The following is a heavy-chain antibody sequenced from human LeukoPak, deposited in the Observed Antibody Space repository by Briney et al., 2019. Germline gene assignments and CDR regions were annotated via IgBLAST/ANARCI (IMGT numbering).Heavy chain of an antibody. J-gene: IGHJ6*02. CDR3: ARSQLQLDYYGMDV. D-gene: IGHD4-11*01. V-gene: IGHV4-34*01. Sequence: KPSETLSLTCAVYGGSFTGYYWSWIRQPPGTGLEWIGEINHSGSTNYNPSLKSRVTISVDTSKNQFSLKLSSMTAADTAVYYCARSQLQLDYYGMDVWGQRTTVTVSS. CDR2: INHSGST. CDR1: GGSFTGYY.